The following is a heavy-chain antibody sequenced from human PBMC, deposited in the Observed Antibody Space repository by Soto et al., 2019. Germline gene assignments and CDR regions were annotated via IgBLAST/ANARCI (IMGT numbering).Heavy chain of an antibody. CDR3: ARDASYYSLWSGYYPSRNGMDV. Sequence: PGGSLRLSCAASGFTFSSFGMHWVRQAPGKGLEWVSLIWYDGSKKSYGDSVRGRFTISRDNSRNTVYLQMNSLRADDTAVYYCARDASYYSLWSGYYPSRNGMDVWGQGTTVTVSS. CDR2: IWYDGSKK. J-gene: IGHJ6*02. D-gene: IGHD3-3*01. V-gene: IGHV3-33*01. CDR1: GFTFSSFG.